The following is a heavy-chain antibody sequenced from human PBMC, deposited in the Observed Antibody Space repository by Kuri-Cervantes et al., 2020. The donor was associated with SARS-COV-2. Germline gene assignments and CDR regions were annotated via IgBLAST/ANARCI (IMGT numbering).Heavy chain of an antibody. CDR1: GGPISSSNW. V-gene: IGHV4-4*02. CDR2: IYHSGST. Sequence: GSLRLSCAVSGGPISSSNWWSWVRQPPGKGLEWIGEIYHSGSTNYNPSLKSRVTISVDTSKNQFSLKLSSVTAADTAVYYCAREIAAAGTRWFDPWGQGTLVTVSS. J-gene: IGHJ5*02. CDR3: AREIAAAGTRWFDP. D-gene: IGHD6-13*01.